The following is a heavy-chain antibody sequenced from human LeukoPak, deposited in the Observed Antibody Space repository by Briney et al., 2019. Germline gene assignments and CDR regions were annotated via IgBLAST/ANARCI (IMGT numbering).Heavy chain of an antibody. Sequence: PSETLSLTCTVSGGSISSSSYYWGWIRQPPGKGLEWIGSIYYSGSTYYNPSLKSRVTISVDTSKNQFSLKLSSVTAADTAVYYCARYSNYGLFFFDYWGQGTLVTVPS. CDR2: IYYSGST. J-gene: IGHJ4*02. CDR1: GGSISSSSYY. D-gene: IGHD4-11*01. V-gene: IGHV4-39*01. CDR3: ARYSNYGLFFFDY.